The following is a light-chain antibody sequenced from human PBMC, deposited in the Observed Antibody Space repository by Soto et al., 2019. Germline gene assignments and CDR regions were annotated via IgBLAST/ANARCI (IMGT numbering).Light chain of an antibody. CDR1: QSVSSY. CDR3: QQRSNWPPLN. Sequence: EIVLTQSPATLSLSPGERATLSCRASQSVSSYLAWYQQKPGQAPRLLIYDASNRATGIPARFSGSGSGTDFHLTISSLEHEELEVYYCQQRSNWPPLNFRQGTRLEIK. CDR2: DAS. J-gene: IGKJ5*01. V-gene: IGKV3-11*01.